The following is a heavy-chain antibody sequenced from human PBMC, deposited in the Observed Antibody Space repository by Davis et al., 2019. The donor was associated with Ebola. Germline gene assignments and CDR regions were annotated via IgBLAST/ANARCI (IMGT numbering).Heavy chain of an antibody. CDR1: GFTFSIYG. Sequence: GESLKISCAASGFTFSIYGMHWVRQVPGKGLEWVAIISYDESHKYYADSVKGRFAISRDNSKNTLYLQMNSLRAEDTAVYYCAKSGLSFGVVKYHYGMDVWGKGTTVTVSS. CDR3: AKSGLSFGVVKYHYGMDV. J-gene: IGHJ6*04. D-gene: IGHD3-3*01. V-gene: IGHV3-30*18. CDR2: ISYDESHK.